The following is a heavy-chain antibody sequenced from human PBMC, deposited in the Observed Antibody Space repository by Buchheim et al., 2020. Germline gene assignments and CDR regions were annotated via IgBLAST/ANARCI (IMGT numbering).Heavy chain of an antibody. Sequence: EVQLVESGGGLVQPGGSLRLSCAASGFTFSSYWMHWVRQAPGKGLVWVSRISGDGSSTSYADSVKGRFTISRDNAKNTLYLQMNSLRAEDTAVYYCARTYYDILTGYYAGMDVWGQGTT. CDR2: ISGDGSST. D-gene: IGHD3-9*01. J-gene: IGHJ6*02. CDR3: ARTYYDILTGYYAGMDV. V-gene: IGHV3-74*01. CDR1: GFTFSSYW.